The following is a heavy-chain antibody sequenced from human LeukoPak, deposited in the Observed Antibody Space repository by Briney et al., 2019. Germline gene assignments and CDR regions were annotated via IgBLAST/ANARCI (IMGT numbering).Heavy chain of an antibody. CDR1: GFTFSSYW. J-gene: IGHJ3*02. V-gene: IGHV3-7*01. CDR3: ARGSSSDAFDI. CDR2: IKQDGSEK. Sequence: GGSLRLSCAASGFTFSSYWMSWVRQAPGKGLEWVANIKQDGSEKYYVYSVKGRCTISRDNAKNSLYLQMNSLRAEDTAVYYCARGSSSDAFDIWGQGTMVTVSS. D-gene: IGHD3-3*01.